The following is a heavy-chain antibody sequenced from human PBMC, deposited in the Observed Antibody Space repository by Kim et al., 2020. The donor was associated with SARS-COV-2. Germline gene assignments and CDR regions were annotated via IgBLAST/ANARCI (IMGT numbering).Heavy chain of an antibody. CDR2: FDPEDGET. J-gene: IGHJ4*02. Sequence: ASVKVSCKVSGYTLTELSMHWVRQAPGQGLEWMGGFDPEDGETIYAQKFQGRVTMTEDTSTDTAYMELSSLRSEDTAVYYCATDSTRRGNVVVIAIPVYWGQGTLVTVSS. V-gene: IGHV1-24*01. D-gene: IGHD2-21*01. CDR3: ATDSTRRGNVVVIAIPVY. CDR1: GYTLTELS.